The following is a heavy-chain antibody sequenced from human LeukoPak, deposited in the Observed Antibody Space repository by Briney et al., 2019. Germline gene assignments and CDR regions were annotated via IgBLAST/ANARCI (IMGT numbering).Heavy chain of an antibody. Sequence: SETLSLTCTVSGGSISSYYWSWIRRPPGKGLEWIGYIYYSGSTNYNPSLKSRVTISVDTSKNQFSLKLSSVTAADTAVYYCARVRTGTTVIRSYYFDYWGQGTLVTVSS. CDR1: GGSISSYY. J-gene: IGHJ4*02. CDR2: IYYSGST. V-gene: IGHV4-59*01. D-gene: IGHD1-7*01. CDR3: ARVRTGTTVIRSYYFDY.